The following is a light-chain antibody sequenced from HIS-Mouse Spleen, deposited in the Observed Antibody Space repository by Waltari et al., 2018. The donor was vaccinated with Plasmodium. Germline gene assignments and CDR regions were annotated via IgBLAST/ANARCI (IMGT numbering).Light chain of an antibody. V-gene: IGLV2-11*01. CDR3: CSYAGSYTWV. Sequence: QSALTQPASVSGSPGPSITIPCTGTSSDVGGYTYVSWYQQHPGKAPKRMIYDVSKRPSGVPDRFSGSKSGNTASLTISGLQAEDEADYYCCSYAGSYTWVFGGGTKLTVL. J-gene: IGLJ3*02. CDR1: SSDVGGYTY. CDR2: DVS.